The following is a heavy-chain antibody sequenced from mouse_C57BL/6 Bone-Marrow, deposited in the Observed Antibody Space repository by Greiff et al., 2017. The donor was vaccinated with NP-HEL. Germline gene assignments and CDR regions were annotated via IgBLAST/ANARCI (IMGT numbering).Heavy chain of an antibody. J-gene: IGHJ2*01. V-gene: IGHV1-64*01. CDR1: GYTFTSYW. Sequence: VQLQQPGAELVKPGASVKLSCKASGYTFTSYWMHWVKQRPGQGLEWIGMIHPNSGSTNYNEKFKSKATLTVDKSSSAAYMQLSSLTSEDSAVYYCARWDGYYFYYWGQGTTLTVSS. CDR3: ARWDGYYFYY. CDR2: IHPNSGST. D-gene: IGHD2-3*01.